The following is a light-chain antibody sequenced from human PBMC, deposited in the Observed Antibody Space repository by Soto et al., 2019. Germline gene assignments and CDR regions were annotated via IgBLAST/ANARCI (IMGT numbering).Light chain of an antibody. CDR2: GAS. V-gene: IGKV3-15*01. Sequence: EIVMTQSPATLSVSPGERATLSCRASQSVRGNLAWYQQKPGQAPRLLIYGASTWATGIPARFSGSGSGTEFTLTISSLQSEDFAVYFCQQYGGSPITFGLGTRLEIK. J-gene: IGKJ5*01. CDR1: QSVRGN. CDR3: QQYGGSPIT.